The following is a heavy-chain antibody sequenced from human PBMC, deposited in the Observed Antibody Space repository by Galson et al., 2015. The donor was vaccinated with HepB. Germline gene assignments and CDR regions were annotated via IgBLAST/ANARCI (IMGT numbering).Heavy chain of an antibody. D-gene: IGHD3-10*01. CDR2: IKSKTDGGTT. CDR3: TASGGMVRGVIGYYGMDV. CDR1: GFTFSNAW. J-gene: IGHJ6*02. Sequence: SLRLSCAASGFTFSNAWMSWVRQAPGKGLEWVGRIKSKTDGGTTDYAAPVKGRFTISRDDSKNTLYLQMNSLKTEDTAVYYCTASGGMVRGVIGYYGMDVWGQGTTVTVSS. V-gene: IGHV3-15*01.